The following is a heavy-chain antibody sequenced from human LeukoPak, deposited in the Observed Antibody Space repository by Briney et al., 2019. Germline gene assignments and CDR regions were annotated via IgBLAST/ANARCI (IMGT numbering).Heavy chain of an antibody. J-gene: IGHJ4*02. D-gene: IGHD5-18*01. CDR2: ISGSDTNT. CDR1: GFTFRDYA. Sequence: GGSLRLFCADSGFTFRDYALSRVRQAPGKGLEWASAISGSDTNTNYADSVKGRFTISRDNSKNTLYLQMNRLRAEDTAVYYCARAYRGYSYGTFDYWGQGTLVTVSS. CDR3: ARAYRGYSYGTFDY. V-gene: IGHV3-23*01.